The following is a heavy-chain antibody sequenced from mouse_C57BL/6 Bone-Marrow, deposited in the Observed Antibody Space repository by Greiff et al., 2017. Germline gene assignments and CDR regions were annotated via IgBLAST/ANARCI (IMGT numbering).Heavy chain of an antibody. D-gene: IGHD3-1*01. J-gene: IGHJ2*01. CDR2: IDPSDSYT. Sequence: QVQLQQPGAELVMPGASVKLSCKASGYTFTSYWMHWVKQRPGQGLEWIGEIDPSDSYTNYNQKFKGKSTLTVDKSSSTAYMQLSSLTSEDSAVYYCARSSGYPDYWVQGTTLTVSS. CDR3: ARSSGYPDY. V-gene: IGHV1-69*01. CDR1: GYTFTSYW.